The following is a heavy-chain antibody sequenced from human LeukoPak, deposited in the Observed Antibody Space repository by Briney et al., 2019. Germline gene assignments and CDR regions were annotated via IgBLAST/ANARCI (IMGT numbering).Heavy chain of an antibody. Sequence: GGSLRLSCAASGFTFSSYGMHWVRQAPGKGLEWVAFIRYDGSNKYYADSVKGRFTISRDSSKYTLSLQMNSLRAEDTAVYYCARVEDYDILTGFDYWGQGTLVTVSS. V-gene: IGHV3-30*02. CDR2: IRYDGSNK. CDR3: ARVEDYDILTGFDY. J-gene: IGHJ4*02. D-gene: IGHD3-9*01. CDR1: GFTFSSYG.